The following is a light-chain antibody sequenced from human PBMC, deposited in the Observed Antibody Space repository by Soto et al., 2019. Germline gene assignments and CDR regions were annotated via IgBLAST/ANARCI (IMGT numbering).Light chain of an antibody. CDR3: QQYNNWPPAIT. V-gene: IGKV3-15*01. CDR2: GAS. J-gene: IGKJ5*01. CDR1: QSVSTN. Sequence: EIVMTQSPATLSVSPGEGATLSCRASQSVSTNLAWYQQKPGQAPRLLIFGASTRATGIPDRFSGRGSGTEFTLTISSLQSEDFAVYYCQQYNNWPPAITFGQGTRLEIK.